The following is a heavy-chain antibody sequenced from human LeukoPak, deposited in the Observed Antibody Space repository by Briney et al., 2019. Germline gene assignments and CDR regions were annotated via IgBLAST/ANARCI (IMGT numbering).Heavy chain of an antibody. CDR3: ARGTAAVYFDH. CDR2: ISSSSSTI. CDR1: GFTFSTSG. V-gene: IGHV3-48*04. Sequence: PGGSLRLSCAASGFTFSTSGMNWVRQAPGKGLEWVSYISSSSSTIYYAGSVKGRFTISRDNAKNSMYLQMNSLRAEDTAVYYCARGTAAVYFDHWGQGILVTVSS. D-gene: IGHD6-13*01. J-gene: IGHJ4*02.